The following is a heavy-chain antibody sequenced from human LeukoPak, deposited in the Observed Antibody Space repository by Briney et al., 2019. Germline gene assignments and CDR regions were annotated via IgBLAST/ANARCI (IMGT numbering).Heavy chain of an antibody. CDR1: GYTLTELS. Sequence: ASVKVSGEVSGYTLTELSTHWVRQAPGKGLEWMGGFDPEDGEIVYAQNFQGRVTMTEDTSTDTAYMELSSLRSEDTAIYYCATANRLTRDSSGYYPDSWGQGTLVTVSS. CDR2: FDPEDGEI. CDR3: ATANRLTRDSSGYYPDS. D-gene: IGHD3-22*01. V-gene: IGHV1-24*01. J-gene: IGHJ4*02.